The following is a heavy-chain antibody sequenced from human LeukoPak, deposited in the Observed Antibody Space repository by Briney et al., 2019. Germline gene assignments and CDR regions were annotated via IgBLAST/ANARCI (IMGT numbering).Heavy chain of an antibody. Sequence: SETLSLTCTVSGASINGYYWTWVRLPADKGLEWIGRLYSDGTPYYNPSLKSRVTMSVDTSKNQFSLKLRSVTAADTAIYYCARGSSGVTRRYYFDFWGQGALVTVCS. CDR3: ARGSSGVTRRYYFDF. J-gene: IGHJ4*02. V-gene: IGHV4-4*07. D-gene: IGHD3-22*01. CDR2: LYSDGTP. CDR1: GASINGYY.